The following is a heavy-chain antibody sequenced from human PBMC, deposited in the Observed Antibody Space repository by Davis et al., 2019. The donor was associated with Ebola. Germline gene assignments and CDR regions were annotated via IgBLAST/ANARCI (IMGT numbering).Heavy chain of an antibody. J-gene: IGHJ6*03. Sequence: SETLSLTCAVYGGSFSGYYWSWIRQPPGKGLEWIGEINHSGSTNYNPSLKSRVTISVDTSKNQFSLKLSSVTAADTAVYYCARVLYYDFWSGYPSDYYYYMDVWGKGTTVTVSS. V-gene: IGHV4-34*01. CDR2: INHSGST. CDR3: ARVLYYDFWSGYPSDYYYYMDV. D-gene: IGHD3-3*01. CDR1: GGSFSGYY.